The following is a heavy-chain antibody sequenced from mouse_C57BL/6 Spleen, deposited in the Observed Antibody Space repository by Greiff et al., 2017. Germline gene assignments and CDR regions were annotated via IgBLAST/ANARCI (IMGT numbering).Heavy chain of an antibody. CDR3: TREEDGYYGGY. D-gene: IGHD2-3*01. J-gene: IGHJ2*01. Sequence: VQRVESGAELVRPGASVTLSCKASGYTFTDYEMHWVKQTPVHGLEWIGAIDPETGGTAYNQKFKGKAILTADKSSSTAYMELRSLTSEDSAVYYCTREEDGYYGGYWGQGTTLTVSS. CDR2: IDPETGGT. CDR1: GYTFTDYE. V-gene: IGHV1-15*01.